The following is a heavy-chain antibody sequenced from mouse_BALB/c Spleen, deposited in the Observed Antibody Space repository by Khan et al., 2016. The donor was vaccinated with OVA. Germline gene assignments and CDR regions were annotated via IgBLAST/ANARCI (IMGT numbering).Heavy chain of an antibody. CDR3: ARSDGYYGRGAMDY. Sequence: EVELVESGGGLVKPGGSLKVSCAVSGFTLSRYAMSWVRQTPEKRLEWVATISSGGTYTYYPDSVNGRFTISRDNAENTLYLQMSSLRSEDTAMYYCARSDGYYGRGAMDYWGQGTSVTVSS. V-gene: IGHV5-9-3*01. D-gene: IGHD2-3*01. CDR2: ISSGGTYT. J-gene: IGHJ4*01. CDR1: GFTLSRYA.